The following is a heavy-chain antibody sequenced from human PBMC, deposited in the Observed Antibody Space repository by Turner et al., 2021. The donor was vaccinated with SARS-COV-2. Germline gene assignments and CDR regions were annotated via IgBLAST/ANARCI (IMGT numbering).Heavy chain of an antibody. V-gene: IGHV3-9*01. CDR2: ISWNSGSI. CDR1: GFTFDDYA. D-gene: IGHD5-18*01. Sequence: EVQLVESGGGLVQPGRSLRLSCAASGFTFDDYAMNWVRQAPGKGLEWVSGISWNSGSIGYADSVNGRFTISRDNAKNSLYLQMNSLRAEDTALYYCAKGSGYSYELGFDYWGQGTLVTVSS. J-gene: IGHJ4*02. CDR3: AKGSGYSYELGFDY.